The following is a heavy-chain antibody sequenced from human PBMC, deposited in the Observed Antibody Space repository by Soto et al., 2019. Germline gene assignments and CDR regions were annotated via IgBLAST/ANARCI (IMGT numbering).Heavy chain of an antibody. Sequence: QVQLVQSGAEVKKPGASVKVSCKASGYTFSNYAMHWVRQAPGQRLEWLGWINTGNGDTKYSQKFQGRVTITRDTSASTVYMELSSLRSEDMAVYYCAREDYYNIIKWFDFWGQGTLVTVSS. CDR1: GYTFSNYA. CDR3: AREDYYNIIKWFDF. CDR2: INTGNGDT. D-gene: IGHD3-10*01. J-gene: IGHJ4*02. V-gene: IGHV1-3*04.